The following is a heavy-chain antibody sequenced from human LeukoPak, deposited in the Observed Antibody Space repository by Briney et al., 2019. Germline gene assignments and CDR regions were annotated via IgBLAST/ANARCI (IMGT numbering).Heavy chain of an antibody. V-gene: IGHV3-73*01. J-gene: IGHJ3*02. D-gene: IGHD3-22*01. Sequence: PGGSLRLSCAASGFTFSGSAMHWVRQASGKGLEWVGRIRSKANSYATAYAASVKGRFTISRDDSKNTAYLQMNSLKTEDTAVYYCTVYYDSSGYPGDAFDIWGQGTMVTVSS. CDR3: TVYYDSSGYPGDAFDI. CDR2: IRSKANSYAT. CDR1: GFTFSGSA.